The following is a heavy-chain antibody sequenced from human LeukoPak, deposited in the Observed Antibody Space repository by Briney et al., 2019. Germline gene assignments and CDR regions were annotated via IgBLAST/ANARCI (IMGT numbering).Heavy chain of an antibody. CDR1: GGSFSGYY. CDR2: INHSGST. V-gene: IGHV4-34*01. CDR3: ARVYRVLRYFDWLPDGGNYFDY. Sequence: SETLSLTCAVYGGSFSGYYWSWIRQPPGKGLEWIGEINHSGSTNYNPSLKSRVTISVDTSKNQFSLKLSSVTAADTAVYYCARVYRVLRYFDWLPDGGNYFDYWGQGTLVTVSS. J-gene: IGHJ4*02. D-gene: IGHD3-9*01.